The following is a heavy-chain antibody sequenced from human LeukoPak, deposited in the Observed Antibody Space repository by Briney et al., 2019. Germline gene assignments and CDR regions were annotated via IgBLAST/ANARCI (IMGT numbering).Heavy chain of an antibody. V-gene: IGHV3-53*01. CDR2: IISSGLT. CDR3: ARRGEVFAHSFDY. CDR1: AFTFSDSY. J-gene: IGHJ4*02. Sequence: GGSLRLSCAASAFTFSDSYMSWIRQAPGKGLEWVSNIISSGLTYYADSVKGRFTISRDNSKNTLYLQMNSLRAEDTAVYYCARRGEVFAHSFDYWGQGTLVTVSS. D-gene: IGHD3-16*01.